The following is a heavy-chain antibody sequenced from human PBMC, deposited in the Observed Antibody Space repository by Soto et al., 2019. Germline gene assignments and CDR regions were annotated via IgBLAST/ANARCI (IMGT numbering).Heavy chain of an antibody. D-gene: IGHD2-2*01. CDR1: GGSISSDY. CDR3: ARVPDY. J-gene: IGHJ4*02. Sequence: PSEPLSLTGTVSGGSISSDYWSRIRQPPGKGLEWIGYIYYSGSTDSNPSLKRRVTIPVDTSKTPFSLKLSSVTAADTAVYYCARVPDYWGQGTLVTVSS. CDR2: IYYSGST. V-gene: IGHV4-59*12.